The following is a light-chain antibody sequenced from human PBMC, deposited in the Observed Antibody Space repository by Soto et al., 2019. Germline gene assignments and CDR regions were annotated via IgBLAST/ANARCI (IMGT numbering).Light chain of an antibody. Sequence: DIQLTQSPSFLSASVGDRVTITCRASQGISSYLPWYQQKPGKAPKLLIYAASTLQSGVPSRFSGSGSGTEFTLTISSLQPEDFATYSCQQLNSYPYTFGQGTKLEIK. CDR1: QGISSY. V-gene: IGKV1-9*01. CDR3: QQLNSYPYT. J-gene: IGKJ2*01. CDR2: AAS.